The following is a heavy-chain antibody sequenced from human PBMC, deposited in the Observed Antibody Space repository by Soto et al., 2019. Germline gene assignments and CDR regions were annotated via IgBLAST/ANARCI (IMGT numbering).Heavy chain of an antibody. Sequence: QLQLQESGPGLVKPSETLSLTCTVSGGSISSSSYYWGWIRQPPGKGLEWIGSIYYSGSTYYNPSLESRVTISVHTSKNQFPLKLSSVPAADTAVYYCARPATVTPYYDYGMDAWGQGTTVTVSS. CDR3: ARPATVTPYYDYGMDA. CDR1: GGSISSSSYY. V-gene: IGHV4-39*01. J-gene: IGHJ6*02. D-gene: IGHD4-17*01. CDR2: IYYSGST.